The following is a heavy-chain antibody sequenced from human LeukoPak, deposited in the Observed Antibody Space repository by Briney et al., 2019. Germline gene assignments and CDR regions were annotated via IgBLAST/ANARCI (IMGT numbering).Heavy chain of an antibody. CDR1: GGTISSYY. D-gene: IGHD3-9*01. CDR2: ISYSGST. V-gene: IGHV4-59*12. J-gene: IGHJ4*02. CDR3: ARRDYDILTGTGRHGFVY. Sequence: SETLSLTCTVSGGTISSYYRSWIRQPPGKGLEWIGYISYSGSTDYNPSLKSRVTISVDTSKNQFSLKLSSVTAADTAVYYCARRDYDILTGTGRHGFVYWGQGTLVTVSS.